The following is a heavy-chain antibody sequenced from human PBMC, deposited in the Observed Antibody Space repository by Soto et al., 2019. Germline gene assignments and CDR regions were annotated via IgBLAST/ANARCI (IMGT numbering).Heavy chain of an antibody. CDR3: ASHPFGVVTADSGVSYYYYGMEV. D-gene: IGHD3-3*01. V-gene: IGHV4-39*01. Sequence: LSLTCTVSGGSISSSSYYWGWIRQPPGKGLEWIGSIYYSGSTYYNPSLKSRVTISVDTSKNQFSLKLSSVTAADTAVYYCASHPFGVVTADSGVSYYYYGMEVWGQGTEV. CDR1: GGSISSSSYY. CDR2: IYYSGST. J-gene: IGHJ6*01.